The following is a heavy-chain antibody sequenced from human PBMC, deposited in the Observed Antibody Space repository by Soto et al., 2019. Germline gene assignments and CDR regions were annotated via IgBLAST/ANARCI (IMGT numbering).Heavy chain of an antibody. V-gene: IGHV4-39*01. CDR1: DGSMNSDSSY. CDR2: INNSGST. J-gene: IGHJ4*02. Sequence: PSETLSLTCRVSDGSMNSDSSYWGWIRQPPGKGLEWIGVINNSGSTYHNLSLKGRVTMSVNASRNQFPLKLSSMTAADTAVYYCATLGGYVSVGSYYHWDSWGQGTLVTVSS. CDR3: ATLGGYVSVGSYYHWDS. D-gene: IGHD2-15*01.